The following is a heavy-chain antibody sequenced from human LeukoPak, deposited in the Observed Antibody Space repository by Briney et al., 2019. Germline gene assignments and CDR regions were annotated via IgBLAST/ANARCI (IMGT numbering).Heavy chain of an antibody. V-gene: IGHV1-46*01. D-gene: IGHD2-15*01. Sequence: GASVKVSCKASGYTFTSYYMHWVRQAPGQGLEWMGIINPSGGSTSYAQKFQGRVTMTRDTSTSTVYMELSSLRSEDTAVYYCARVLGAIVAAIPFDYWGQGTLVTVSS. CDR3: ARVLGAIVAAIPFDY. CDR2: INPSGGST. J-gene: IGHJ4*02. CDR1: GYTFTSYY.